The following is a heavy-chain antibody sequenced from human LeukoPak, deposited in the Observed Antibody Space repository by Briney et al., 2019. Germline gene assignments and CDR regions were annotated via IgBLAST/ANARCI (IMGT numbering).Heavy chain of an antibody. CDR2: VYYSGST. D-gene: IGHD2-8*01. J-gene: IGHJ5*02. CDR1: SGSIGSSSNY. V-gene: IGHV4-39*01. CDR3: ARASFNVVFGNWFDP. Sequence: SETLSLTCTVSSGSIGSSSNYWGWIRQAPGKGLEWIGNVYYSGSTFYNPSLKSRVTVSVDTSKNQFSLKLRSVTAADTAIYYCARASFNVVFGNWFDPWGQGTLVTVSS.